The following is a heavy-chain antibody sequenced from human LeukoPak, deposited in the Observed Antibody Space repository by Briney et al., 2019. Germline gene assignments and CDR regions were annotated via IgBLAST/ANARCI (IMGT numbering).Heavy chain of an antibody. CDR2: INHSGST. CDR3: AAYQLPDSFDY. CDR1: GGSFSGYY. V-gene: IGHV4-34*01. J-gene: IGHJ4*02. D-gene: IGHD1-7*01. Sequence: SETLSLTCAVYGGSFSGYYWSWIRQPPGKGLEWIGEINHSGSTNYNPSLKSRVTISVDTSKNRFSLKLSPVTAADTAVYYCAAYQLPDSFDYWGPGTLVTVSS.